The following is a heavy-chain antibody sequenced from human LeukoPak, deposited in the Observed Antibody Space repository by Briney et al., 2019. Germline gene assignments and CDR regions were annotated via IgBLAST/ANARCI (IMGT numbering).Heavy chain of an antibody. CDR2: IYYSGST. J-gene: IGHJ5*02. D-gene: IGHD3-22*01. V-gene: IGHV4-61*01. Sequence: SETLSLTCTVSGGSVSSGSYYWSWIRQPPGKGLEWIGYIYYSGSTNYNPSLKSRVTISVDTSKNQFSLKLSSVTAADTAVYYCARERPYYYDSSGYSSWFDPWGQGTLVTVSS. CDR1: GGSVSSGSYY. CDR3: ARERPYYYDSSGYSSWFDP.